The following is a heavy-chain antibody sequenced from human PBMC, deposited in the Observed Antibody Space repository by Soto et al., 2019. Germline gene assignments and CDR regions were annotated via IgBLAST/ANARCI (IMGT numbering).Heavy chain of an antibody. Sequence: SETLSLTCTVSGGSISSYYWSWIRQPPGKGLEWIGYIYYSGSTNYNPSLKSRVTISVDTSKNQFSLKLSSVTAADTAVYYCARLGLYDSSGYYVDYWGQGALVTVSS. CDR1: GGSISSYY. V-gene: IGHV4-59*01. CDR2: IYYSGST. CDR3: ARLGLYDSSGYYVDY. D-gene: IGHD3-22*01. J-gene: IGHJ4*02.